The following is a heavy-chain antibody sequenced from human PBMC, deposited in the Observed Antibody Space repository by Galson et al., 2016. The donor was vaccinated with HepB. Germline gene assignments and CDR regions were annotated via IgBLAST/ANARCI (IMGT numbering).Heavy chain of an antibody. D-gene: IGHD2-2*01. CDR1: GFTFTSYP. J-gene: IGHJ4*02. CDR2: TSFDGSRV. Sequence: LRLSCAASGFTFTSYPIHWVRQAPGKGLEWVGVTSFDGSRVYYAESVDGRFTISRDNSQNTVYLQMHNLKTEDTALYYCASGFCASTSCPLGHYWGQGAQVTVSS. CDR3: ASGFCASTSCPLGHY. V-gene: IGHV3-30*04.